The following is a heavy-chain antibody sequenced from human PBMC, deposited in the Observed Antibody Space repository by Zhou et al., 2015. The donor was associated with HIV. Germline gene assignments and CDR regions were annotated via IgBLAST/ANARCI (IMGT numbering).Heavy chain of an antibody. J-gene: IGHJ3*01. Sequence: QVQLVQSGAEVKKPGSSVKLACRASRGSFENYAVNWVRQATGRGLEWLGGLTPDVGMSNDARRFQGRVTLTSDESMTVVYMELTGLTTEDTAIYYLCPAATGPAYRAYHFLTLSNVWG. CDR2: LTPDVGMS. D-gene: IGHD2/OR15-2a*01. CDR3: CPAATGPAYRAYHFLTLSNV. V-gene: IGHV1-69*01. CDR1: RGSFENYA.